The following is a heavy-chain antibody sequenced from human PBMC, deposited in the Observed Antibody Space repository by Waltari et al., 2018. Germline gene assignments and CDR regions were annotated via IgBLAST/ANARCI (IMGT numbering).Heavy chain of an antibody. V-gene: IGHV4-39*01. CDR3: ARSLSGSYSIWFDP. J-gene: IGHJ5*02. Sequence: QLQLQESGPGLVKPSETLSLTCTVSGGSISSSSYYWGWIRPPPGKGLEWIGSIYYSGSTYYNPSLKSRVTISVDTSKNQFSLKLSSVTAADTAVYYCARSLSGSYSIWFDPWGQGTLVTVSS. CDR2: IYYSGST. CDR1: GGSISSSSYY. D-gene: IGHD1-26*01.